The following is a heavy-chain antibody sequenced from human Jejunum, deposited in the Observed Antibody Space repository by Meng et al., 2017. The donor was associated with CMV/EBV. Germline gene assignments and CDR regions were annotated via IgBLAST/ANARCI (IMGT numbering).Heavy chain of an antibody. J-gene: IGHJ4*02. V-gene: IGHV3-66*01. Sequence: EVQLVESGGDLVQPGGSLRLSCAVSGSTVSGSYMDWVRQAPGKGLEWVSVIYSDGSAYYADSVRDRFIISSDNSKNTLYLQMNSLRVDDTAVYYCTTDTPHGSFFKNWGQGTLVTVSS. CDR2: IYSDGSA. CDR3: TTDTPHGSFFKN. CDR1: GSTVSGSY. D-gene: IGHD2/OR15-2a*01.